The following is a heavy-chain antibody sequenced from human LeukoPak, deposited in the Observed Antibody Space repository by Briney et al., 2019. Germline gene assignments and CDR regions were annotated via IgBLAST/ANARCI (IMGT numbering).Heavy chain of an antibody. CDR2: IYTSGST. V-gene: IGHV4-4*07. CDR3: TRGGATGYYYYYMDV. Sequence: SETLSLTCTVSGGSISSYYWSWIRQPAGKGLEWIGRIYTSGSTNYNPSLKSRVTISVDTSKNQFSLKLSSVTAADTAVYYCTRGGATGYYYYYMDVWGKGTTVTISS. CDR1: GGSISSYY. J-gene: IGHJ6*03. D-gene: IGHD4/OR15-4a*01.